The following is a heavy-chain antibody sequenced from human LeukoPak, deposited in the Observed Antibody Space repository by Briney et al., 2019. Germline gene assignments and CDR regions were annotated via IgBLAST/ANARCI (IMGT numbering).Heavy chain of an antibody. D-gene: IGHD6-19*01. V-gene: IGHV3-7*01. CDR3: AKSGIGCY. CDR1: GFTFSGYW. CDR2: IKEDGSGK. Sequence: PGGSLRLSCAASGFTFSGYWMTWVRQAPGKRLEWVGNIKEDGSGKFYADSVEGRFTVSRDNAKNSLYLQINSLGDEDTAVYYCAKSGIGCYWGQGTLVTVSA. J-gene: IGHJ4*02.